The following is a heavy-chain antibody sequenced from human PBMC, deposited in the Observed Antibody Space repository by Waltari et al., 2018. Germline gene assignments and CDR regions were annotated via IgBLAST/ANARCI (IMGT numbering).Heavy chain of an antibody. CDR1: GGSISSHY. J-gene: IGHJ4*02. Sequence: QVQLQESGPGLVKPSETLSLTCTVSGGSISSHYWSWIRQPPGKGLEWIGYIYYSGSTNYNPALKSRVTISVDTSKNQFSLKLSSVTAADTAVYYCARQDGSGSYLDYWGQGTLVTVSS. CDR2: IYYSGST. CDR3: ARQDGSGSYLDY. V-gene: IGHV4-59*11. D-gene: IGHD1-26*01.